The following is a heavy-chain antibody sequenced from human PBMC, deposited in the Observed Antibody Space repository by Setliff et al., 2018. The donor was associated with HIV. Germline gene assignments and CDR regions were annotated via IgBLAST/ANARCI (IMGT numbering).Heavy chain of an antibody. CDR3: ARLSGDYYYFDY. V-gene: IGHV4-4*09. J-gene: IGHJ4*02. CDR2: IYTSGST. Sequence: ASETLSLTCTVSGGSISSYYWSWIRQPAGKGLEWIGYIYTSGSTNYNPSLKSRVTISLDTSKNQFSLKLTSVTAADTAVYYCARLSGDYYYFDYWGQGTLVTVSS. CDR1: GGSISSYY. D-gene: IGHD2-21*02.